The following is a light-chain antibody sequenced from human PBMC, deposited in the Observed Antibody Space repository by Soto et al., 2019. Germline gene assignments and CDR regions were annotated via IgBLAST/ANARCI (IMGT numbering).Light chain of an antibody. CDR1: SSNVENKD. CDR3: GTWDSSLSNWV. J-gene: IGLJ3*02. V-gene: IGLV1-51*01. CDR2: DNN. Sequence: QSVLTQPPSVSAAPGQTVTISCSGSSSNVENKDVSWYQQLPGAAPKLLIYDNNKRPSGIPDRFSGSKSGTSATLGITGLQTADEGDYYCGTWDSSLSNWVFGGGTKVTVL.